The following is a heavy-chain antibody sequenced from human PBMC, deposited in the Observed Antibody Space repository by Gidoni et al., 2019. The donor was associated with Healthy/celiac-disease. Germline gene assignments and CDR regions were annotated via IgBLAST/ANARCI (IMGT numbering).Heavy chain of an antibody. CDR2: ISSSSSYI. Sequence: EVQLVASGGGLVKPGGSLRLSCAASGFTFSSYSMNWVRQAPGKGLEWVSSISSSSSYIYYADSVKGRFTISRENAKNSLYLQMNSLRAEDTAVYYCAREGGGSYGDYFDYWGQGTLVTVSS. D-gene: IGHD1-26*01. J-gene: IGHJ4*02. CDR3: AREGGGSYGDYFDY. V-gene: IGHV3-21*01. CDR1: GFTFSSYS.